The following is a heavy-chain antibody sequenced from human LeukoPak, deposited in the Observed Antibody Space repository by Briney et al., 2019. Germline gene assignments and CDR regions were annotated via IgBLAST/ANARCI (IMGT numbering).Heavy chain of an antibody. CDR2: INSDGSST. Sequence: TGGSLRLSCAASGFTFSSYWMHWVRQAPGKGLVWVSRINSDGSSTSYADSVKGRFTTSRDNAKNTLYLQMNSLRAEDTAVYYCARVNYYDSLDYWGQGTLVTVSS. CDR3: ARVNYYDSLDY. V-gene: IGHV3-74*01. D-gene: IGHD3-22*01. J-gene: IGHJ4*02. CDR1: GFTFSSYW.